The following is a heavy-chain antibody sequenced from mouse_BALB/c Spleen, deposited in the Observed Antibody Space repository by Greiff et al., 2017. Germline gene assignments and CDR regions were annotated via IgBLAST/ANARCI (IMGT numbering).Heavy chain of an antibody. CDR1: GYTFTSYW. CDR2: IDPSDSET. J-gene: IGHJ2*01. V-gene: IGHV1-69*02. Sequence: QVQLKQPGAELVKPGAPVKLSCKASGYTFTSYWMNWVKQRPGRGLEWIGRIDPSDSETHYNQKFKDKATLTVDKSSSTAYIQLSSLTSEDSAVYYCARKELSWEGYFDYWGQGTTLTVSS. CDR3: ARKELSWEGYFDY. D-gene: IGHD4-1*01.